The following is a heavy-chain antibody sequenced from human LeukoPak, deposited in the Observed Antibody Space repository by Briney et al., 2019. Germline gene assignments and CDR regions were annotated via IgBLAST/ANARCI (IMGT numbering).Heavy chain of an antibody. CDR2: ITASSTAI. CDR3: ARRGKGFDY. D-gene: IGHD3-10*01. J-gene: IGHJ4*02. Sequence: GGSLRLSCAASGFTFNTYTMNWVRQAPGKGLEWVSSITASSTAIYSADSVKGRFTISRDNAKNFLYLQMNSLRAEDTAVYYCARRGKGFDYWGQGTLVSVSS. V-gene: IGHV3-21*01. CDR1: GFTFNTYT.